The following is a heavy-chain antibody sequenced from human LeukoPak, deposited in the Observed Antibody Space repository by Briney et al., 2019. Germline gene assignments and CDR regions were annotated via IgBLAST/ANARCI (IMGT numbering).Heavy chain of an antibody. CDR1: GGSFSDFY. V-gene: IGHV4-34*01. D-gene: IGHD7-27*01. CDR3: ARIRLTGDLSAPDDFDI. Sequence: SETLSLTCAVYGGSFSDFYWSWIRQPPGKGLEWVGEINHSGTTNYIPSLKSRVTISVDTSKNQFSLKMRSMTAADTAVYYCARIRLTGDLSAPDDFDIWGQGTMVTVSS. J-gene: IGHJ3*02. CDR2: INHSGTT.